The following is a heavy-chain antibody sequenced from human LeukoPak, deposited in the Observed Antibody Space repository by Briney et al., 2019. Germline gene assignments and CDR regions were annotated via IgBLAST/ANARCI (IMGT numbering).Heavy chain of an antibody. CDR2: IYYSGST. CDR3: ARVNGWIFDY. J-gene: IGHJ4*02. CDR1: GGSISSYY. D-gene: IGHD5-12*01. Sequence: SQTLSLTCTVSGGSISSYYWSWIRQPPGKGLEWIGYIYYSGSTNYNPSLKSRVTISVDTSKNQFSLKLSSVTAADTAVYYCARVNGWIFDYWGQGTLVTVSS. V-gene: IGHV4-59*12.